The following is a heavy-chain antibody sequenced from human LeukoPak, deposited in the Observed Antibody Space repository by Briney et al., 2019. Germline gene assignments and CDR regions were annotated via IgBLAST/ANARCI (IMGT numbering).Heavy chain of an antibody. CDR2: IYSGGST. J-gene: IGHJ4*02. D-gene: IGHD2-8*02. V-gene: IGHV3-53*01. CDR3: ARASGGLDY. Sequence: GGSLRLSCAVSGFTVSINYMSGVPQAPGKGLECVSDIYSGGSTYYAASVEGRVTISIDNAKNSLYLQMNSLSAEDTAVYYCARASGGLDYWGQGTLVTVSS. CDR1: GFTVSINY.